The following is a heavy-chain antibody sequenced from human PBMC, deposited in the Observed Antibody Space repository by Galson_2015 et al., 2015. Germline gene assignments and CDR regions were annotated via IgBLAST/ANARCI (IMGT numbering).Heavy chain of an antibody. J-gene: IGHJ3*02. CDR2: ISGSGGST. CDR3: ARGGYQLLSAFDI. Sequence: SLRLSCAASGFTFSSYAMSWVRQAPGKGLEWVSAISGSGGSTYYADSVKGRFTISRDNAKNSLYLQMNSLRDEDTAVYYCARGGYQLLSAFDIWGQGTMVTVSS. CDR1: GFTFSSYA. V-gene: IGHV3-23*01. D-gene: IGHD2-2*01.